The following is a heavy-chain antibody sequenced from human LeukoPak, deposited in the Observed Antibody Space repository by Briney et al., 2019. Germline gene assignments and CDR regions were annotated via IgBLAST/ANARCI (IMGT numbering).Heavy chain of an antibody. Sequence: GGSLRLSCAASGFTFSSYAMSWVRQAPGKGLEWVSAISGSGGSTYYADSVKGRFTISRDNSKNTLYPQMNSLRAEDTAVYYCAKHGGKWLSRNPLFDYWGQGTLVTVSS. D-gene: IGHD6-19*01. J-gene: IGHJ4*02. V-gene: IGHV3-23*01. CDR2: ISGSGGST. CDR3: AKHGGKWLSRNPLFDY. CDR1: GFTFSSYA.